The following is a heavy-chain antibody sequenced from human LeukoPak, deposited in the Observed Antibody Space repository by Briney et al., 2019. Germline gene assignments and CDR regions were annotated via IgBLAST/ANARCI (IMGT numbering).Heavy chain of an antibody. D-gene: IGHD4-17*01. CDR3: ARGMPQAVTIPYFDY. CDR1: GFTVSSNY. J-gene: IGHJ4*02. V-gene: IGHV3-66*01. Sequence: PGGSLRLSCAASGFTVSSNYMSWVRQAPGKGLEWVSVIYSGGSTYYADSVKGRFTISRDNSKNTLYLQMNSLRAEDTAVYYCARGMPQAVTIPYFDYWGQGTLVTVSS. CDR2: IYSGGST.